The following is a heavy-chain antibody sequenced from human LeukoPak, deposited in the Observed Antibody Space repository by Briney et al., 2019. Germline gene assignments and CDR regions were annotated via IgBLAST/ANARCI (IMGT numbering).Heavy chain of an antibody. D-gene: IGHD2-8*01. J-gene: IGHJ5*02. CDR1: GGSISSYY. Sequence: SETLSLTCTVSGGSISSYYWSWIRQPTGKGLEWIGRLSTRGNTNYNPSLESRVTISGDTSKNQFSLQLRSVTAADTAVYYCTRALCINGVCEWFDPWGQGTLVTVSS. V-gene: IGHV4-4*07. CDR2: LSTRGNT. CDR3: TRALCINGVCEWFDP.